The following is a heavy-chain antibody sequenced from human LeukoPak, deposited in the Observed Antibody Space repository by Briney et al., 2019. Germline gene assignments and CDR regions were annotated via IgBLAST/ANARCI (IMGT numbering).Heavy chain of an antibody. J-gene: IGHJ6*03. D-gene: IGHD2-15*01. V-gene: IGHV1-2*02. CDR2: INPNNGDT. CDR3: ARGLSGPYYYYYMDV. Sequence: ASVKVSCKASGFTFTGYYIHWVRQAPGQGLEWMGWINPNNGDTNYAQKFQGRVTMTRDTSISTAYMELSRLRSGDTAVYYCARGLSGPYYYYYMDVWGKGTSVTVSS. CDR1: GFTFTGYY.